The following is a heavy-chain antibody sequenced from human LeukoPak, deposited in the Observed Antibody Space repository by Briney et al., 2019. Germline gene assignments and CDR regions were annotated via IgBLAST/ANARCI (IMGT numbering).Heavy chain of an antibody. CDR3: AQHGEFYFDI. V-gene: IGHV4-34*01. D-gene: IGHD4-17*01. J-gene: IGHJ2*01. CDR1: GGSFSGRY. CDR2: IHHSGGT. Sequence: PSETLSLTCAVFGGSFSGRYWSWVRQPPGKGLEWIGQIHHSGGTSYSSSLRSRVTMSVVTSKNQFSLNLNSVTAADTAVYFCAQHGEFYFDIWGRGTLITVSS.